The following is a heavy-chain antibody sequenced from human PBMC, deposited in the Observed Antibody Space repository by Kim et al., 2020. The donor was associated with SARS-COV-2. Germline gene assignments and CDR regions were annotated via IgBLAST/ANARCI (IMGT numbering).Heavy chain of an antibody. CDR3: ARESPYSSSWGY. Sequence: ASVKVSCKASGYTFTSYAMHWVRQAPGQRLEWMGWINAGNGNTKYSQKFQGRVTITRDTSASTAYMELSSLRSEDTAVYYCARESPYSSSWGYWGQGTLVTVSS. D-gene: IGHD6-13*01. CDR1: GYTFTSYA. V-gene: IGHV1-3*01. CDR2: INAGNGNT. J-gene: IGHJ4*02.